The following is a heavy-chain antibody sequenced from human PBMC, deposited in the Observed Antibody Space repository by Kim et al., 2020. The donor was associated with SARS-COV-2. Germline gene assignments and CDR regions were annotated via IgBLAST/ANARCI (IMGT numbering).Heavy chain of an antibody. CDR2: ISASGGSK. V-gene: IGHV3-23*01. CDR1: GFNISTYA. CDR3: AKGAGAFIAVTGQAAFAI. Sequence: GGSLRLSCAPSGFNISTYAMTWVRQAPGKGLEWVSGISASGGSKYYADSVKRRFTISRDNAKSTVYLQMNNLRGEDTAVYYCAKGAGAFIAVTGQAAFAIGGPGTMLTVS. D-gene: IGHD6-19*01. J-gene: IGHJ3*02.